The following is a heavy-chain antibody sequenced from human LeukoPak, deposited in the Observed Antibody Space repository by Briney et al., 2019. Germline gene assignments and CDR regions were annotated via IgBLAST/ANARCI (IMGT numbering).Heavy chain of an antibody. D-gene: IGHD3-10*01. CDR2: IYYSGST. CDR1: GRSVHSGSYY. J-gene: IGHJ4*02. CDR3: AREDHREYYGSGSYYLFDY. Sequence: SDTLSLLRTVSGRSVHSGSYYWSWIRQPPGKGLEMIGYIYYSGSTNYNPSLKSRVPISVDTSKNQFSLKLSSVTDADTAVYYCAREDHREYYGSGSYYLFDYWGQGALVTVSS. V-gene: IGHV4-61*01.